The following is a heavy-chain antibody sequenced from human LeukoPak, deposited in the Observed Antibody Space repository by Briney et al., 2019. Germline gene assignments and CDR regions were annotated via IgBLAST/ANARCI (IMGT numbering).Heavy chain of an antibody. J-gene: IGHJ4*02. D-gene: IGHD3-10*01. V-gene: IGHV3-33*01. CDR1: GFTFSRYG. CDR3: ARDRTFGEGEGKNNEPFAV. CDR2: VWYDGRNE. Sequence: HPGGSLRLSCAASGFTFSRYGMHWVRQAPGKGLEWVSLVWYDGRNEDYADSVKGRFTISRDNSENTLYLQMNSQRAEDTALYFCARDRTFGEGEGKNNEPFAVWGQGTLVIVSS.